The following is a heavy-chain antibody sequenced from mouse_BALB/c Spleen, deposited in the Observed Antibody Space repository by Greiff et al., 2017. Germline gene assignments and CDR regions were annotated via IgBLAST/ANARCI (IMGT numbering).Heavy chain of an antibody. J-gene: IGHJ2*01. CDR1: GFNIKDYY. Sequence: VQLQQSGAELVRPGALVKLSCKASGFNIKDYYMHWVKQRPEQGLEWIGWIDPENGNTIYDPKFQGKASITADTSSNTDYLQLSSLTSEDTAVYYCARERAYGNYVFYYWGQGTTLTVSA. V-gene: IGHV14-1*02. CDR2: IDPENGNT. D-gene: IGHD2-1*01. CDR3: ARERAYGNYVFYY.